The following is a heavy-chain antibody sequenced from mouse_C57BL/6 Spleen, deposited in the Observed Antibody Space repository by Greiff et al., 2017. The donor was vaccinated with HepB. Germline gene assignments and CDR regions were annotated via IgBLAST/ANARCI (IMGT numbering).Heavy chain of an antibody. D-gene: IGHD2-3*01. V-gene: IGHV1-53*01. CDR1: GYTFTSYW. CDR3: ARDGYPYAMDY. CDR2: INPSNGGT. J-gene: IGHJ4*01. Sequence: VKQSCKASGYTFTSYWMHWVKQRPGQGLEWIGNINPSNGGTNYNEKFKSKATLTVDKSSSTAYMQLSSLTSEDSAVYYCARDGYPYAMDYWGQGTSVTVSS.